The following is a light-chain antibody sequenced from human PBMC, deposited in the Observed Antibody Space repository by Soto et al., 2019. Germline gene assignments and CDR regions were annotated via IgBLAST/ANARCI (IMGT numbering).Light chain of an antibody. V-gene: IGKV1-39*01. J-gene: IGKJ1*01. CDR3: QQSYGVPRT. Sequence: DIQMTQSPSTLSGSVGDRVTITCRASQTISSWLAWYQQKPGKAPNLLIYAASSLHSGVPSRFSGSGSGTDFALTISSLQPEDFATYYCQQSYGVPRTFGQGTKVEIK. CDR1: QTISSW. CDR2: AAS.